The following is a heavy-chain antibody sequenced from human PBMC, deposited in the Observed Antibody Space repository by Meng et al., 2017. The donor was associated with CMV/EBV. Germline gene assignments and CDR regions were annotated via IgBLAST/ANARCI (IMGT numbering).Heavy chain of an antibody. CDR2: INHSGST. Sequence: GSLRLSCAAYGGPFSGYYWSWFRQPPGKGLEWIWEINHSGSTNYNPSLESRVTISVDTSKNLSSLKLSSVTAADTAVYYCARGDPVLRFLEWLPRYYGMDVWGQGTTVTVSS. CDR1: GGPFSGYY. D-gene: IGHD3-3*01. J-gene: IGHJ6*02. V-gene: IGHV4-34*01. CDR3: ARGDPVLRFLEWLPRYYGMDV.